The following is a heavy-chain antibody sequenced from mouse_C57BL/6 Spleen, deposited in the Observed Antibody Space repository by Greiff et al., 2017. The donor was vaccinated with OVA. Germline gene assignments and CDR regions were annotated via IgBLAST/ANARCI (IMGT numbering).Heavy chain of an antibody. Sequence: QVQLQQSGAELVRPGTSVKVSCKASGYAFTNYLIEWVKQRPGQGLEWIGVINPGSGGSNYNEKFKGKATLTADKSSSTAYMQLSSLTSEDSAVYFCAREGDYLYYFDYWGQGTTLTVSS. J-gene: IGHJ2*01. CDR1: GYAFTNYL. D-gene: IGHD1-1*01. CDR2: INPGSGGS. CDR3: AREGDYLYYFDY. V-gene: IGHV1-54*01.